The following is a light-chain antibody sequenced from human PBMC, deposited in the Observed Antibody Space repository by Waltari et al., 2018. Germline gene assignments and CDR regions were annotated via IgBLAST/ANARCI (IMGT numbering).Light chain of an antibody. CDR2: DVS. Sequence: HSALTQPASVSGSPGQSITISCTGTSSDVGGYNYVSWYQQHPGKATTLMIFDVSNRPAWFSIRFSCSKSDNTASLTVSGLQAEDEAEYYCSSYISSDTLELFGGGTSLTVL. J-gene: IGLJ2*01. CDR3: SSYISSDTLEL. V-gene: IGLV2-14*03. CDR1: SSDVGGYNY.